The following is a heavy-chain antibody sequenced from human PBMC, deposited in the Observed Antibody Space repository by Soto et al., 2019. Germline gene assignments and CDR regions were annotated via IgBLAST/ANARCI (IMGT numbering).Heavy chain of an antibody. V-gene: IGHV6-1*01. D-gene: IGHD2-8*01. CDR1: GDSVSSNSAA. CDR3: ARSPSDPDGSMVHYYYGMDV. CDR2: TYYRSKWYN. J-gene: IGHJ6*02. Sequence: SQTLSLTCAISGDSVSSNSAAWNWIRQSPSRGLEWLGRTYYRSKWYNDYAVSVKSRITINPDTSKNQFSLQLNSVTPEDTAVYYCARSPSDPDGSMVHYYYGMDVWGQGTTVTVSS.